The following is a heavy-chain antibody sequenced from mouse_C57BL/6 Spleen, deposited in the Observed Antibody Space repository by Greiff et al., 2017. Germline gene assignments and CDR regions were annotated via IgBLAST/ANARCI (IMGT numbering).Heavy chain of an antibody. CDR3: AKTGPSFYYGSSSYWYFDV. J-gene: IGHJ1*03. CDR1: GFTFSDYG. Sequence: EVQRVESGGGLVKPGGSLKLSCAASGFTFSDYGMHWVRQAPEKGLEWVAYISSGSSTIYYADTVKGRFTISRDNAKNTLFLQMTSLRSEDTAMYYCAKTGPSFYYGSSSYWYFDVWGTGTTVTVSS. D-gene: IGHD1-1*01. V-gene: IGHV5-17*01. CDR2: ISSGSSTI.